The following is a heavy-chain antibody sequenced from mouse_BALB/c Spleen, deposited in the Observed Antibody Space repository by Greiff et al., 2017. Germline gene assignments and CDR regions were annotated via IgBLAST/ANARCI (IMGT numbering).Heavy chain of an antibody. Sequence: EVHLVESGGGLVKPGGSLKLSCAASGFTFSDYYMYWVRQTPEKRLEWVATISDGGSYTYYPDSVKGRFTISRDNAKNNLYLQMSSLKSEDTAMYYCARQGDYGNPYYYAMDYWGQGTSVTVSS. J-gene: IGHJ4*01. CDR2: ISDGGSYT. D-gene: IGHD2-1*01. V-gene: IGHV5-4*02. CDR1: GFTFSDYY. CDR3: ARQGDYGNPYYYAMDY.